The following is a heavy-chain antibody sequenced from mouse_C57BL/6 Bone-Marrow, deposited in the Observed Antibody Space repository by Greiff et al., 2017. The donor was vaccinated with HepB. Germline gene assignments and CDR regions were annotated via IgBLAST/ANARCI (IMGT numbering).Heavy chain of an antibody. CDR1: GYTFTDYE. D-gene: IGHD3-2*02. Sequence: QVQLQQSGAELVRPGASVTLSCKASGYTFTDYEMHWVKQTPVHGLEWIGAIDPETGGTAYNQKFKGKAILTADKSSSTAYMELRSLTSEDSAVYYCTRLGSSGYGDAMDYWGQGTSVTVSS. CDR2: IDPETGGT. CDR3: TRLGSSGYGDAMDY. J-gene: IGHJ4*01. V-gene: IGHV1-15*01.